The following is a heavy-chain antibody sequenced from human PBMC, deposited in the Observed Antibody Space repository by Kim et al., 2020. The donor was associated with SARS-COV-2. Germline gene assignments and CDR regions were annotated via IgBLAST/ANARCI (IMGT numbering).Heavy chain of an antibody. V-gene: IGHV3-64D*06. CDR3: VKLYDSSGYYLGVPL. CDR1: GFTFSSYA. D-gene: IGHD3-22*01. CDR2: ISSNGGST. Sequence: GGSLRLSCSASGFTFSSYAMHWVRQAPGKGLEYVSAISSNGGSTYYADSVKGRFTISRDNSKNTLYLQMSSLRAEDTAVYYCVKLYDSSGYYLGVPLWGQGTLVTVSS. J-gene: IGHJ4*02.